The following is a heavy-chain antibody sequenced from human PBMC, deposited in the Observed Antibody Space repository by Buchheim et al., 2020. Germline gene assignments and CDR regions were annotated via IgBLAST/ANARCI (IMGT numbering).Heavy chain of an antibody. V-gene: IGHV4-34*01. CDR1: GGSFSGYY. J-gene: IGHJ4*02. D-gene: IGHD2-8*01. CDR2: INHSGST. Sequence: QVQLQQWGAGLLKPSETLSLTCAVYGGSFSGYYWSWIRQPPGKGLEWIGEINHSGSTNYNPSLKSRVTISVDTSKNQFSLKLSSVTAADTAVYYCARYSPYCTNGVCYTRSPIDYWGQGTL. CDR3: ARYSPYCTNGVCYTRSPIDY.